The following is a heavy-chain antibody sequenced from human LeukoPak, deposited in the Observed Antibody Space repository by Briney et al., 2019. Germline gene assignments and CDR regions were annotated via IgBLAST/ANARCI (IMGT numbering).Heavy chain of an antibody. CDR2: INPNSGGT. J-gene: IGHJ6*03. Sequence: GASVKVSCKASGYTFTGYYMHWVRQAPGQGLEWMGWINPNSGGTNYAQKFRGRVTMTRDTSISTAYMELSRLRSDDTAVYYCARDAVVVPAFYYYYMDVWGKGTTVTVSS. CDR3: ARDAVVVPAFYYYYMDV. V-gene: IGHV1-2*02. CDR1: GYTFTGYY. D-gene: IGHD2-2*01.